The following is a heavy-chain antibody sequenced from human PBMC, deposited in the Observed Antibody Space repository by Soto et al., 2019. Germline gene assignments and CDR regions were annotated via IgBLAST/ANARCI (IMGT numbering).Heavy chain of an antibody. CDR1: GFTVTYNY. Sequence: HPGASLRLSCAVSGFTVTYNYMKWVRQAPGKGLEWVSVIYRGGDTFYADSVKGRFTISRTNSKNTLYLQMNSLRAEDTAVYYCARGMYGSGSYYIGDAFDIWGQGTLVTVSS. CDR2: IYRGGDT. J-gene: IGHJ3*02. D-gene: IGHD3-10*01. V-gene: IGHV3-53*01. CDR3: ARGMYGSGSYYIGDAFDI.